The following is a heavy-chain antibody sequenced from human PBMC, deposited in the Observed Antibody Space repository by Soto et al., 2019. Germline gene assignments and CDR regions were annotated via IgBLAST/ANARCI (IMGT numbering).Heavy chain of an antibody. V-gene: IGHV3-23*01. Sequence: GGALRLSCAASGFTFRNFAMGWVRQAPGKGLEWVSIISASGDYTFYADSVKGRFTISRDISRSTLYLQMNSLRAEDTAIYYCARRDYYRFDYWGQGTLVTVSS. CDR2: ISASGDYT. D-gene: IGHD1-26*01. CDR1: GFTFRNFA. J-gene: IGHJ4*02. CDR3: ARRDYYRFDY.